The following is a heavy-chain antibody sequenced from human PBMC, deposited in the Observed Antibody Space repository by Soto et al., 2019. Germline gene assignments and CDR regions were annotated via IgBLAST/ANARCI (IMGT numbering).Heavy chain of an antibody. CDR1: GFTFDNFG. V-gene: IGHV3-33*01. CDR3: ARSPRVRGGTASRVC. CDR2: IYYDGSKK. Sequence: QVQLVESGGGVVQPGRSLRLSCAASGFTFDNFGMHWVRQAPGKGLEWVSVIYYDGSKKYYADCVRGRFTISRDNSKNMLYLQMDSLRAEDTATYYCARSPRVRGGTASRVCWGQGTLVTVSS. J-gene: IGHJ4*02. D-gene: IGHD3-10*01.